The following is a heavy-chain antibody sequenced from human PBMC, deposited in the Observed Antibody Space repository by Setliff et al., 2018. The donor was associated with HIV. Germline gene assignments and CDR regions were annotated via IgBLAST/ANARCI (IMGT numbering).Heavy chain of an antibody. Sequence: PGGSLRLSCAASGFTFSNYAMSWVRQAPGKGLEWVSATSGSGRSTYYADSVKGRFTISRDNSKNTLYLQMNRLRAEDTAVYSCTTSGHGSGIYSYFDLWGRGNLVTGSS. D-gene: IGHD3-10*01. CDR2: TSGSGRST. V-gene: IGHV3-23*01. J-gene: IGHJ2*01. CDR3: TTSGHGSGIYSYFDL. CDR1: GFTFSNYA.